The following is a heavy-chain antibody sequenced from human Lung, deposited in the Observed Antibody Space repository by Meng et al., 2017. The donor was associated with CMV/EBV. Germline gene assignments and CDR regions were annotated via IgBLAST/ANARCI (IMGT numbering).Heavy chain of an antibody. J-gene: IGHJ6*01. CDR2: IRHDGSNK. CDR3: AKDRCSSTSCRYYYYGMDV. CDR1: GFTFSSYG. D-gene: IGHD2-2*01. Sequence: GGSLRLXCAASGFTFSSYGMHWVRQAPGKGLEWVAFIRHDGSNKYYADSVKGRFTISRDSSENTLYLQMNSLRAEDTAVYYCAKDRCSSTSCRYYYYGMDVWXPGNXVNGAS. V-gene: IGHV3-30*02.